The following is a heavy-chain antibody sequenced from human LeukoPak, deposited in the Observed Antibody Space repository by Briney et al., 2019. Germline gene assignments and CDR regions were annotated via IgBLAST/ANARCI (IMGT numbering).Heavy chain of an antibody. Sequence: GGSLRLSCAASGFIFSSYAMSWVRQAPGKGLEWVSGINGSGGSTDYADSVKGRFTISRDNSKNTLYLQMNSLRAEDTAVYYCAKGASSSSAPLSGSQLFDYWGQGTLVTVSS. CDR3: AKGASSSSAPLSGSQLFDY. CDR1: GFIFSSYA. J-gene: IGHJ4*02. D-gene: IGHD1-26*01. CDR2: INGSGGST. V-gene: IGHV3-23*01.